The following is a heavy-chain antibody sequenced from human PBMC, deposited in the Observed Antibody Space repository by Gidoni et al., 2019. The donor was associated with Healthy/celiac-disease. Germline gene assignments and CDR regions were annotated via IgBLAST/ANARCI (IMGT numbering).Heavy chain of an antibody. D-gene: IGHD3-22*01. Sequence: QVQLVESGGGLVKPGGSLRLACADSGLTFSDNDLSWIRQAPGKGLEWVSYISSSVSTIYDADSVKGRFTISRDNAKNSLYLQMNSLRAEDTAVYYCARYYYDSSGYYYANWFDPWGQGTLVTVSS. CDR3: ARYYYDSSGYYYANWFDP. V-gene: IGHV3-11*01. CDR1: GLTFSDND. J-gene: IGHJ5*02. CDR2: ISSSVSTI.